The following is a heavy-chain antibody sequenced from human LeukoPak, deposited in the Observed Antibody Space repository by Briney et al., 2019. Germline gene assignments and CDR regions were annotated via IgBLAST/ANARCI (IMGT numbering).Heavy chain of an antibody. V-gene: IGHV4-39*01. D-gene: IGHD3-16*01. Sequence: SETLSLTCTVSGGSISSSSYYWGWIRQPPGKGLEWIGSIYYSGSTYYNPSLKSRVTISVDTSKNQFSLKLSSLTAADTAVYXXXXLDXXXNWFDPWGQGALVTVS. J-gene: IGHJ5*02. CDR1: GGSISSSSYY. CDR2: IYYSGST. CDR3: XXLDXXXNWFDP.